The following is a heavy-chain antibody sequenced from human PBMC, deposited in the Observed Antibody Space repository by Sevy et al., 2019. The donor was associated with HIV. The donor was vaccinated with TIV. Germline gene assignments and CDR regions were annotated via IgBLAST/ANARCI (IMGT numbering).Heavy chain of an antibody. V-gene: IGHV3-23*01. Sequence: GGSLRLSCAASGFTFSSYAMSGVRQAPGKGLEWVSVISGNGGYTYYADSVKGRFTISRDTSKNTLYLQMNSLRAEDTAVYYCAKGSTSSSEVGYFDYWGQGTLVTVSS. D-gene: IGHD2-2*01. CDR2: ISGNGGYT. CDR3: AKGSTSSSEVGYFDY. J-gene: IGHJ4*02. CDR1: GFTFSSYA.